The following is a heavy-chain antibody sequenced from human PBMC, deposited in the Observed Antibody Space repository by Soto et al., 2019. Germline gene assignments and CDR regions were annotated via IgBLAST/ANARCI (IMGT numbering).Heavy chain of an antibody. CDR2: TDYSGNT. J-gene: IGHJ4*02. D-gene: IGHD6-19*01. CDR3: ARAVGAPLYYLDY. CDR1: SDSISSYY. Sequence: QVQLQESGPGLVRPSETLSLTCTVSSDSISSYYWIWIRQSPGKGLEWIGYTDYSGNTNYNPSLKSRVTISGDTSKNQFSLRLSSVTAADTAVYYCARAVGAPLYYLDYCGQGTLVTVSS. V-gene: IGHV4-59*08.